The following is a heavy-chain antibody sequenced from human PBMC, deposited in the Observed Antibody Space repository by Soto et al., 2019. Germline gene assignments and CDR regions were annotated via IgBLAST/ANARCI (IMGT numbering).Heavy chain of an antibody. CDR2: IIPIFGTA. J-gene: IGHJ5*02. CDR3: ARVPVLEWSQLGWFDP. Sequence: QVQLVQSGAEVKKPGSSVKVSCKASGGTFSSYAISWVRQAPGQGLEWMGGIIPIFGTANYAQKFQGRVTLAADESTSTAYMELGSLRAEDTAVYYCARVPVLEWSQLGWFDPWGQGTLVTVSS. CDR1: GGTFSSYA. V-gene: IGHV1-69*01. D-gene: IGHD3-3*01.